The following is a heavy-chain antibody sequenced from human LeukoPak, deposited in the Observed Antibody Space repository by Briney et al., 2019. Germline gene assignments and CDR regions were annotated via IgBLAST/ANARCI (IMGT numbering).Heavy chain of an antibody. CDR1: GGSINTYY. D-gene: IGHD4-23*01. V-gene: IGHV4-4*07. J-gene: IGHJ3*02. CDR3: ARLPTVVTRVAFDI. Sequence: SETLSLTCTVSGGSINTYYWSWIRQPAGKGLEWIGHIYTSGTTNYNPSLKSRVTMSVDMSKNQFSLKLSSVTAADTAVYYCARLPTVVTRVAFDIWGQGTMVTVSS. CDR2: IYTSGTT.